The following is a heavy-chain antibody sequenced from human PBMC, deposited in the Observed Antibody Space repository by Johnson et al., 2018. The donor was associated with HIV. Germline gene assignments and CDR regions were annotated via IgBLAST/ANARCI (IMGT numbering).Heavy chain of an antibody. V-gene: IGHV3-53*01. D-gene: IGHD1-26*01. J-gene: IGHJ3*02. CDR2: IYSGGST. CDR1: GFTVSSNY. Sequence: VQLVESGGGLIQPGGSLRLSCAASGFTVSSNYMSWVRQAPGKGLEWVSVIYSGGSTYYADSVKGRFTISRDNSKNTLYLQISSLRPEDTAVYYCAKRAATGDDAFDIWGQGTMVTVSS. CDR3: AKRAATGDDAFDI.